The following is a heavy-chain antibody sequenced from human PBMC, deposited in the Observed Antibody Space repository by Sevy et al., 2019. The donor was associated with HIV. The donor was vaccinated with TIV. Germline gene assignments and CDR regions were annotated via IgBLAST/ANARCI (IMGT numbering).Heavy chain of an antibody. CDR1: GGSISSGGYN. V-gene: IGHV4-31*03. J-gene: IGHJ4*02. CDR2: IFYNGST. D-gene: IGHD6-13*01. Sequence: SETLSLTCSVSGGSISSGGYNWSWIRQHPGKGLEWIGSIFYNGSTSYNPSLKSRLTISVDTSKNQFSLRLSSVTAADTAVYYCARGISHFPYSSSWFDFDYWGQGTLVTVSS. CDR3: ARGISHFPYSSSWFDFDY.